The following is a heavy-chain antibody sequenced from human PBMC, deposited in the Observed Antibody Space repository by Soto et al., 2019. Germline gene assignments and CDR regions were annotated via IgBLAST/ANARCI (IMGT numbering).Heavy chain of an antibody. CDR3: VRGRYEYSSSTGFDY. D-gene: IGHD6-6*01. Sequence: QVLLVESGGGLVKPGESLRLSCAVSGFRFSDYYMSWIRQAPGKGLECVSYISSSSSYTNYADSVKGRFTISRDNAKNSLFLQMNSLRADDTAVYYCVRGRYEYSSSTGFDYWGQGTPVTVSS. CDR2: ISSSSSYT. CDR1: GFRFSDYY. V-gene: IGHV3-11*06. J-gene: IGHJ4*02.